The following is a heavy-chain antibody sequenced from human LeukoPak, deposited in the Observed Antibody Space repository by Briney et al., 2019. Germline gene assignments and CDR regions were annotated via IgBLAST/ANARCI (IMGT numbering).Heavy chain of an antibody. CDR2: IYYSGST. D-gene: IGHD5-18*01. CDR3: ARDRAMVADWYFDL. CDR1: GGSISTYY. Sequence: SETLSLTCTVSGGSISTYYWTWIRQPPGKGLEWIGYIYYSGSTNYNPSLKSRVTISIDTSKNQFSLNLSSVTAADTAVYYCARDRAMVADWYFDLWGRGTLVTVSS. J-gene: IGHJ2*01. V-gene: IGHV4-59*01.